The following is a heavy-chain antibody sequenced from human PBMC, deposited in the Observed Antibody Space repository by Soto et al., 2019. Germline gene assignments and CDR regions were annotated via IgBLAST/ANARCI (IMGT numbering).Heavy chain of an antibody. J-gene: IGHJ6*02. D-gene: IGHD6-13*01. Sequence: QVQLVESGGGLVKPGGSLRLSCAASGFTFSDYYMSWIRQAPGKGLEWVSYISSSSSYTNYADSVKGRFTISRDHAKNSLYLQMNSLRAEDTAVYYCARGHSSSTHYYYGMDVWGQGTTVTVSS. CDR2: ISSSSSYT. V-gene: IGHV3-11*06. CDR3: ARGHSSSTHYYYGMDV. CDR1: GFTFSDYY.